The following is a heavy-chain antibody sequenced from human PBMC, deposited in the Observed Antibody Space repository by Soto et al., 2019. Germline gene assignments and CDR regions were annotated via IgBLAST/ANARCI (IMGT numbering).Heavy chain of an antibody. V-gene: IGHV1-69*13. CDR3: ACSGSYYFNYYGMDV. CDR1: GGTFSSYA. CDR2: IIPIFGTA. D-gene: IGHD1-26*01. J-gene: IGHJ6*02. Sequence: ASVKVSCKASGGTFSSYAISWVRQAPGQGLEWMGGIIPIFGTANYAQKFQGRVTITADESTSTAYMELSSLGSEDTAVYYCACSGSYYFNYYGMDVWGQGTTVTVSS.